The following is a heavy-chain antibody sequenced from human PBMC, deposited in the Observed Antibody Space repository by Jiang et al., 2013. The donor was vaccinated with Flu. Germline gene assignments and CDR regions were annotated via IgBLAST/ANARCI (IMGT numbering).Heavy chain of an antibody. D-gene: IGHD3-16*02. V-gene: IGHV6-1*01. CDR3: ARAKAESVWGSYRFAY. CDR2: TYYRSKWYN. CDR1: GDSVSSNSAA. Sequence: QTLSLTCAISGDSVSSNSAAWNWIRQSPSRGLEWLGRTYYRSKWYNDYAVSVKSRITINPDTSKNQFSLQLNSVTPEDTAVYYCARAKAESVWGSYRFAYWGQGTLVTVSS. J-gene: IGHJ4*02.